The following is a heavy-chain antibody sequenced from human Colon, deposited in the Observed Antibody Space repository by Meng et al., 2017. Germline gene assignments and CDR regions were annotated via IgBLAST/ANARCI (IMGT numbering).Heavy chain of an antibody. CDR3: ARDHGYSYGLPLDY. J-gene: IGHJ4*02. V-gene: IGHV6-1*01. Sequence: QVQLQQSGPGLVTPSQTLSLTCVISGDSVSSNTAAWNWIRQSPSRGLEWLGRTYYRSKRYNEYAVSVKSRMTFNADTSKNQVSLQVNSVTPEDTAVYYCARDHGYSYGLPLDYWGQGILVTVSS. CDR1: GDSVSSNTAA. D-gene: IGHD5-18*01. CDR2: TYYRSKRYN.